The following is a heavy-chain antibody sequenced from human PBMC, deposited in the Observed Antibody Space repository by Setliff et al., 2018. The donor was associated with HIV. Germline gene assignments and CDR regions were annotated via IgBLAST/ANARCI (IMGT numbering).Heavy chain of an antibody. Sequence: PSETLSLTCTVSGASISSSTDYWGWIRQSPGKGLEWIGSRYYSGSTYQNPSLKSRVTIPVDTSKNQFSLELSSVTAADTAVYYCARLRYGSGIPLDVSGTGISVTVS. D-gene: IGHD3-10*01. V-gene: IGHV4-39*01. CDR3: ARLRYGSGIPLDV. J-gene: IGHJ6*03. CDR1: GASISSSTDY. CDR2: RYYSGST.